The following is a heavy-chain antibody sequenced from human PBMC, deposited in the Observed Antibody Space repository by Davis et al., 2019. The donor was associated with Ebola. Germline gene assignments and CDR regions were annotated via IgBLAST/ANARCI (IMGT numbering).Heavy chain of an antibody. D-gene: IGHD3-22*01. CDR2: IKSDGTIT. V-gene: IGHV3-74*01. CDR3: ARAWYYYDSSGYYRAYYGMDV. J-gene: IGHJ6*02. CDR1: GFTFSNFW. Sequence: HTGGSLRLSCAASGFTFSNFWMHWVRQAPGKGLVWVSRIKSDGTITTYADSVKGRFTISRDNAKNTLYLQMNSLRAEDTAVYYCARAWYYYDSSGYYRAYYGMDVWGQGTTVTVSS.